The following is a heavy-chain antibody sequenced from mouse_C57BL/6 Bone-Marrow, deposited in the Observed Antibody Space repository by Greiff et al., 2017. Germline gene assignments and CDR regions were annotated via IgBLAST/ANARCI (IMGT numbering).Heavy chain of an antibody. D-gene: IGHD2-3*01. CDR3: ARSDGYYAYDFDY. CDR2: IDPSDSYT. CDR1: GYTFTSYW. V-gene: IGHV1-69*01. Sequence: QVQLQQPGAELVMPGASVKLSCKASGYTFTSYWMHWVKQRPGQGLEWIGEIDPSDSYTNYNQKFKGKSTLTADKSSSTAYMQLSSLTSEDSAVEYGARSDGYYAYDFDYWGQGTTLTVSS. J-gene: IGHJ2*01.